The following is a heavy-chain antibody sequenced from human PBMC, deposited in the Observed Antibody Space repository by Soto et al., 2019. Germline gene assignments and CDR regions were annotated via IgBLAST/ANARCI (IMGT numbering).Heavy chain of an antibody. CDR1: GYTFTSYY. V-gene: IGHV1-46*01. D-gene: IGHD1-1*01. CDR3: AKETGGFEF. CDR2: INPATGYT. J-gene: IGHJ4*02. Sequence: ASVKVSCKASGYTFTSYYIHWVRQAPGQGLEWMGFINPATGYTVSAQKFQGRVTMTRDTSTTTFYMELSSLTSDDTAVYFCAKETGGFEFWGQGTLVTVSS.